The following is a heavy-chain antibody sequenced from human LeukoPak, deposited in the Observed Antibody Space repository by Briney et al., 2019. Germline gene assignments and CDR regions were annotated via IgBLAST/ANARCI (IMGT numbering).Heavy chain of an antibody. CDR1: GGSFSGYY. V-gene: IGHV4-34*01. D-gene: IGHD2-2*02. Sequence: PSETLSLTCAVYGGSFSGYYWSWIRQPPGKGLEWIGEINHSGSTNYNPSLKSRVTISVDTSKNQFSLKLSSVTAADTAVYYCARRQGLTPVVPAAIRRYYYYYMDVWGKGTTVTVSS. J-gene: IGHJ6*03. CDR2: INHSGST. CDR3: ARRQGLTPVVPAAIRRYYYYYMDV.